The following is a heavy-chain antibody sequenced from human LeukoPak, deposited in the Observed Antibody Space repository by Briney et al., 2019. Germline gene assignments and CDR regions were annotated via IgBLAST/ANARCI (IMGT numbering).Heavy chain of an antibody. Sequence: SETLSLTCTVSGGSISSYYWNGIRQSPGKGLEWIGYIYYSGSTTYNPSLDSRVTISVDTSKNQFSLKLNSVTAADTAVYYCARGDSSWPYYFDCWGQGTLVTVSS. D-gene: IGHD6-13*01. CDR3: ARGDSSWPYYFDC. V-gene: IGHV4-59*01. J-gene: IGHJ4*02. CDR2: IYYSGST. CDR1: GGSISSYY.